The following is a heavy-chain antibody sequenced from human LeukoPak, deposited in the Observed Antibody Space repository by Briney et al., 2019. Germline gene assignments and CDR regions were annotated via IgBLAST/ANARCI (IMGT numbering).Heavy chain of an antibody. V-gene: IGHV4-59*01. D-gene: IGHD3-10*01. CDR2: IYYSGGT. CDR1: GASFGTNY. J-gene: IGHJ4*02. CDR3: AKGHGSGTFYRGLFDS. Sequence: SETLSLTCSVSGASFGTNYWSWIRQAPGTGLEWIGFIYYSGGTNDNPSLKGRVTISADTSKNQFSLKLRSVTAADTAVYYCAKGHGSGTFYRGLFDSWGQGIPVTVSS.